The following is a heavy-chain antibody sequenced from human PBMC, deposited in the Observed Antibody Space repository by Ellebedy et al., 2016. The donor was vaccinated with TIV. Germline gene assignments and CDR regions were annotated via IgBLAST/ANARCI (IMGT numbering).Heavy chain of an antibody. CDR2: IKPDGSET. Sequence: GESLKISXATSGFSFVDSWMNWVRRAPGKGLEWVASIKPDGSETYYVDSLKGRFTISRDNARQSVYLQMSSLRVEDTGVYYCARGPPGGYDVFWGQGIQVTVTS. CDR3: ARGPPGGYDVF. V-gene: IGHV3-7*04. J-gene: IGHJ4*02. D-gene: IGHD5-12*01. CDR1: GFSFVDSW.